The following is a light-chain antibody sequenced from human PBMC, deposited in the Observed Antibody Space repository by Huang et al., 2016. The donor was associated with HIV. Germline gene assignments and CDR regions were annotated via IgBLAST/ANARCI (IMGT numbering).Light chain of an antibody. J-gene: IGKJ5*01. V-gene: IGKV4-1*01. Sequence: DIVMTQSPDSLTVSLGERATIDCKSSQNVLYGSDNNNYLAWYQQKPGQPPKLLMYWASTRESGVPDRFSGSGSGTDVTLTISSLQAEDVAVYYCQQYYNTPITFGQGTRLEI. CDR2: WAS. CDR3: QQYYNTPIT. CDR1: QNVLYGSDNNNY.